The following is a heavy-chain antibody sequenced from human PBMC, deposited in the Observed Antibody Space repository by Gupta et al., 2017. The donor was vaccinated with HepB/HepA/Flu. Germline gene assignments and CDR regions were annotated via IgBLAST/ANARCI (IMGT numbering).Heavy chain of an antibody. D-gene: IGHD2-2*02. Sequence: QVQLVQSGAEVKKPGSSVKVSCKASGGTFSSYAISWVRQAPGQGLEWMGGIIPIVGTANYEQKFQGRVTITADKSTSTAYMELSSLRSEDTAVYYCASADKPSHCSSTSCYMRAIYQIDYWGQGTLVTVSS. CDR2: IIPIVGTA. CDR1: GGTFSSYA. CDR3: ASADKPSHCSSTSCYMRAIYQIDY. J-gene: IGHJ4*02. V-gene: IGHV1-69*06.